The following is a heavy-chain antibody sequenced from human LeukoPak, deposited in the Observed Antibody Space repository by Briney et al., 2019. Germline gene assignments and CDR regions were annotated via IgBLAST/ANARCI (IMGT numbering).Heavy chain of an antibody. Sequence: GGSLSLACAASGFTVGSNYMSWVRQAPGKGLEWVSVIYSGGSTYYADSVEGRFTISRDNSKNTLYFQMNSLRAEDTAVYYCARVASSSSWFEWGYYFDYWGQRTLVTVSS. CDR2: IYSGGST. CDR3: ARVASSSSWFEWGYYFDY. V-gene: IGHV3-66*01. D-gene: IGHD6-13*01. CDR1: GFTVGSNY. J-gene: IGHJ4*02.